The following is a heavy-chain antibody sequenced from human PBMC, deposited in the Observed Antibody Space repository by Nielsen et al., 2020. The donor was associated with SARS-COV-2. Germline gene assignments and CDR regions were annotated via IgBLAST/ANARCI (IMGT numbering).Heavy chain of an antibody. CDR3: ARDPGGAAGPDY. J-gene: IGHJ4*02. CDR1: GFTFSDYY. D-gene: IGHD1-26*01. Sequence: LSLTCAASGFTFSDYYMSWIRQAPGKGLEWVAIIWHDGNYKYYADSVKGRFPISRDNSKNTVYLQMNSLRVEDTAVYYCARDPGGAAGPDYWGQGTLVTVSS. CDR2: IWHDGNYK. V-gene: IGHV3-33*08.